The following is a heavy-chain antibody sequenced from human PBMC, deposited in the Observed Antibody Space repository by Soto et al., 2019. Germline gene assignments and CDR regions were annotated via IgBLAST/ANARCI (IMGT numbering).Heavy chain of an antibody. CDR1: GYTFTGYY. D-gene: IGHD6-6*01. J-gene: IGHJ6*02. CDR3: ARDPWQLGDCMDV. CDR2: INSNSGGT. Sequence: ASVKVSCKASGYTFTGYYIQWVRQVPGQGLEWMGWINSNSGGTKYAQKFQDRVTMTRDTSITTAYMEVRRLTSDDTALYYCARDPWQLGDCMDVGGLVXTVTVYS. V-gene: IGHV1-2*02.